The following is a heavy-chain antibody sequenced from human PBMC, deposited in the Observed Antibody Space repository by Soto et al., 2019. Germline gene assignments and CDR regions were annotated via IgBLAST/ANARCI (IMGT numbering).Heavy chain of an antibody. CDR3: ARDGSSSNAFDI. CDR1: GFTFSSYS. J-gene: IGHJ3*02. Sequence: EVQLVESGGGLVKPGGSLRLSCAASGFTFSSYSMNWVRQAPGKGLEWVSSISSSRSYIYYADSVKGRFTISRDNAKNSLYLQMTSLRADDTAVYYCARDGSSSNAFDIWVQGTIVPVSS. D-gene: IGHD6-6*01. V-gene: IGHV3-21*01. CDR2: ISSSRSYI.